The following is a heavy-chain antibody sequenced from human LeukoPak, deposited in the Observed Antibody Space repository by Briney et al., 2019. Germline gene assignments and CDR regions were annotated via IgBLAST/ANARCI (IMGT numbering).Heavy chain of an antibody. J-gene: IGHJ4*02. Sequence: SDTLSLTGTVSGGSISSYYWSWIQQPPGKGLEWIGYIYYSGSTNYNPSLKSRVTISVDTSKNQFSLKLSSVTAADTAVYYCARGVVGATGDFDYWGQGTLVTVSS. V-gene: IGHV4-59*01. CDR3: ARGVVGATGDFDY. CDR1: GGSISSYY. CDR2: IYYSGST. D-gene: IGHD1-26*01.